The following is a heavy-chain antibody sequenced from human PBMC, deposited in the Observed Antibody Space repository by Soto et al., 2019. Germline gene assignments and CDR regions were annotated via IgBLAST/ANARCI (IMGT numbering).Heavy chain of an antibody. J-gene: IGHJ4*02. CDR2: IYPSDSDI. V-gene: IGHV5-51*01. CDR1: GYTFTSYW. CDR3: VRSGTSSGRFSDY. Sequence: LGESLKISCKGSGYTFTSYWIGWVRQMPGEGLEWMGVIYPSDSDIRYSPSFQGKVTISADKSITTAYLQRSSLKAADTAMYYCVRSGTSSGRFSDYWGQGTLVTVSS. D-gene: IGHD2-15*01.